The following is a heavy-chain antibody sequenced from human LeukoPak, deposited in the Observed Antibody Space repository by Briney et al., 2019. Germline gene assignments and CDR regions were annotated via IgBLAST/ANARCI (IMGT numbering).Heavy chain of an antibody. D-gene: IGHD3-10*01. CDR2: ISAYNGNT. CDR3: ARVFEYYYGSGSYPGAFDI. V-gene: IGHV1-18*01. CDR1: GYTFTSYG. Sequence: ASVKVSCKASGYTFTSYGISWVRQAPGQGLEWMGWISAYNGNTNYAQKLQGRVTMTTDTSTSTAYMELRSLRSDDTAVYYCARVFEYYYGSGSYPGAFDIWGQGTMVTVSS. J-gene: IGHJ3*02.